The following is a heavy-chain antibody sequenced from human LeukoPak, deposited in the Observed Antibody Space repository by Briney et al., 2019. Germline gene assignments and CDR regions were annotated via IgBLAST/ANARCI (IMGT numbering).Heavy chain of an antibody. Sequence: SETLSLTCTVSGGSISGYYWSWIRQPPGKGLEGIGYIYYSGSTNYNPSLKSRVTISVDTSKNQFSLKLSSVTAADTAVYYCARASSSWPAEYFQHWGQGTLVTVSS. CDR3: ARASSSWPAEYFQH. CDR1: GGSISGYY. CDR2: IYYSGST. D-gene: IGHD6-13*01. V-gene: IGHV4-59*08. J-gene: IGHJ1*01.